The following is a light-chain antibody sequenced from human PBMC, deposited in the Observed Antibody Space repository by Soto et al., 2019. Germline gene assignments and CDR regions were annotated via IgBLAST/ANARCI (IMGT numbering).Light chain of an antibody. J-gene: IGKJ1*01. CDR2: KAS. V-gene: IGKV1-5*03. Sequence: DMQMTQSPSTLSGSVGDRVTITCRAIQTISSWLAWYQQKPGKAPKLLIYKASTLKSGVPSRFSGSGSGTEFTLTISSLQPDDFATYYCQHYNSYSEAFGQGTKVDI. CDR1: QTISSW. CDR3: QHYNSYSEA.